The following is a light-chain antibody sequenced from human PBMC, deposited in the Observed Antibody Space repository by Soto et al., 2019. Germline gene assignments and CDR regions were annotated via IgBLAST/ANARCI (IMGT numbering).Light chain of an antibody. Sequence: EIVMTQSPATLSVSPGESATLSCRASQSVSSDLAWYQQKPGQAPRLLIYYTSTRATGFPARFSGGGSGTHFTLTISSLQPEDFATYYCQQLHGYPITFGQGTRLEIK. CDR3: QQLHGYPIT. J-gene: IGKJ5*01. CDR2: YTS. V-gene: IGKV3-15*01. CDR1: QSVSSD.